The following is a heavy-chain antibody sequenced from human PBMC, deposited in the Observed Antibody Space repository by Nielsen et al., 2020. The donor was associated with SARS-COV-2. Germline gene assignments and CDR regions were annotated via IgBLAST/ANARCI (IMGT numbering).Heavy chain of an antibody. V-gene: IGHV3-53*01. CDR1: GFTVSSNY. D-gene: IGHD1-26*01. CDR3: AKSFSPWDGYYYYGMDV. J-gene: IGHJ6*02. Sequence: GGSLRLSCAASGFTVSSNYMSWVRQAPGKGLEWVSVIYSGGSTYYADSVKGRFTISRDNSKNTLYLQMNSLRAEDTAVYYCAKSFSPWDGYYYYGMDVWGQGTTVTVSS. CDR2: IYSGGST.